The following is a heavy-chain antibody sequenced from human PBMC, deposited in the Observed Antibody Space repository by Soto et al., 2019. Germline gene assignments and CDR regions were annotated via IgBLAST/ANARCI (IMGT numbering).Heavy chain of an antibody. CDR2: MNPNSGNT. CDR3: ARGPKDSYGYEDY. D-gene: IGHD5-18*01. Sequence: ASVKVSCKASGYTFTSDDIHWVRQATGQGLEWMGWMNPNSGNTDYAQMFQGRVTMTRNTSISTAYMEVSSLTYEDTAVYYCARGPKDSYGYEDYWGQGTLVTVSS. J-gene: IGHJ4*02. CDR1: GYTFTSDD. V-gene: IGHV1-8*01.